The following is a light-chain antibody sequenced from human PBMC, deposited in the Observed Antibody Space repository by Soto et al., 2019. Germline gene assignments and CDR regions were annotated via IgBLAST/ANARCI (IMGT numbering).Light chain of an antibody. CDR3: ALWDDSLNGWV. CDR2: SNN. J-gene: IGLJ2*01. CDR1: RSNIGRNT. V-gene: IGLV1-44*01. Sequence: QSAVTQPPSASGTPGQRVAISCSGGRSNIGRNTVNWYQQLPGTAPKLLIFSNNQRPSGVPDRFSGSKSDTSASLAISGLQSEDEGDYCFALWDDSLNGWVFGGGTKVTVL.